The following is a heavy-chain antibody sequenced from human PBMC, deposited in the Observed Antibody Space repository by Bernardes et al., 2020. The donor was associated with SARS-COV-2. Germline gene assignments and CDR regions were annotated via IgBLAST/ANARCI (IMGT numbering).Heavy chain of an antibody. CDR1: GGSISSSSYY. J-gene: IGHJ6*02. Sequence: SETLSLTCTVSGGSISSSSYYWGWIRQPPGKGLEWIGSIYYSGSTYYNPSLKSRVTISVDTSKNQFSLKLSSVTAADTAVYYCARQTGQGYYYYYGMDVWGQGTTVTVSS. CDR3: ARQTGQGYYYYYGMDV. V-gene: IGHV4-39*01. CDR2: IYYSGST.